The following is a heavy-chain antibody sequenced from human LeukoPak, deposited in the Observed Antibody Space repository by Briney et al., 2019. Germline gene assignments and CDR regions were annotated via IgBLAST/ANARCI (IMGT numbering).Heavy chain of an antibody. CDR3: GRENYYDGSGSPSASAPIDH. J-gene: IGHJ4*02. CDR2: INPSVGSA. Sequence: GASVKVSCKASGYTFSNYYMHWVRQAPGQGLEWMGIINPSVGSASSAQKFQGRVTMTGDTSTSTVYMELRSLRSDDTAVYYCGRENYYDGSGSPSASAPIDHWGQGTLVTVSS. V-gene: IGHV1-46*01. D-gene: IGHD3-22*01. CDR1: GYTFSNYY.